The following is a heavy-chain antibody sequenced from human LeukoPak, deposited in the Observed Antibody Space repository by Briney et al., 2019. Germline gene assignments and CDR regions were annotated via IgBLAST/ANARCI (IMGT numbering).Heavy chain of an antibody. V-gene: IGHV3-53*01. Sequence: QTGGSLRLSCAASGFTFSNAWMSWVRQAPGKGLEWVSFIYSGSTHYSDSAKGRFTISRDNSKNTLYLQMNSLRAEDTAVYYCARRAGAYSHPYDYWGQGTLVTVSS. CDR1: GFTFSNAW. CDR2: IYSGST. CDR3: ARRAGAYSHPYDY. D-gene: IGHD4/OR15-4a*01. J-gene: IGHJ4*02.